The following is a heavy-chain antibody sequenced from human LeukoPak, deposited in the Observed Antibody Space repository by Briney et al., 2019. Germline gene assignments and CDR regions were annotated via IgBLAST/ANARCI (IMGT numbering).Heavy chain of an antibody. CDR3: ARRAGEYSHPYDY. V-gene: IGHV3-53*01. D-gene: IGHD4-17*01. J-gene: IGHJ4*02. Sequence: PGGSLRLSCTVSGFTVSSNSMSWVRQAPGKGLEWVSFIYSGGNTHYSDSVKGRFTISRDNSKNTPYLQMNSLRVEDTAVYYCARRAGEYSHPYDYWGQGTLVTVSS. CDR2: IYSGGNT. CDR1: GFTVSSNS.